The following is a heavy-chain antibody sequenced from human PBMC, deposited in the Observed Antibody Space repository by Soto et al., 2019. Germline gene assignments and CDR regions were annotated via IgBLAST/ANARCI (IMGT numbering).Heavy chain of an antibody. Sequence: EVKLVESGGGWVQPGRSLRLSCAASGFSFDDYAMHWVRQLPGKGLEWVAGIGWRSFTLGYANSVKGRFTISRDNAQNFLYLQMDDLRAEDSALYFCANDRLASSRGRFDVWGQGTLVTVSP. CDR2: IGWRSFTL. CDR3: ANDRLASSRGRFDV. V-gene: IGHV3-9*01. D-gene: IGHD2-21*01. CDR1: GFSFDDYA. J-gene: IGHJ4*02.